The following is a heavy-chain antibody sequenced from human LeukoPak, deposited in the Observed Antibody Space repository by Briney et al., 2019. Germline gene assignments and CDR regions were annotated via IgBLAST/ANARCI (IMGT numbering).Heavy chain of an antibody. J-gene: IGHJ6*02. CDR3: ARGRGITMDYYGMDV. CDR1: GGTFSSYA. CDR2: IIPIFGTA. V-gene: IGHV1-69*13. D-gene: IGHD3-3*01. Sequence: SVKVSCKASGGTFSSYAISWVRQAPGQGLKWMGGIIPIFGTASYAQKFQGRVTITADESTSTAYMGLSSLRSEDTAVYYCARGRGITMDYYGMDVWGQGTTVTVSS.